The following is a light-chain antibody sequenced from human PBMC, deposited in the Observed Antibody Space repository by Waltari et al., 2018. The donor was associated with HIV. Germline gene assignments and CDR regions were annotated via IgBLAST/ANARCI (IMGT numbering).Light chain of an antibody. CDR2: DNN. CDR3: GTWDSSLSVV. Sequence: QSVFTQPPSVSAAPGQKVTISCSGLRSHLGTNYVSWYQQLPGTATKLLIYDNNKRPSGIPDRFSGSKSGTSATLGITGLQTGDEADYYCGTWDSSLSVVFGGGTKLTVL. V-gene: IGLV1-51*01. CDR1: RSHLGTNY. J-gene: IGLJ2*01.